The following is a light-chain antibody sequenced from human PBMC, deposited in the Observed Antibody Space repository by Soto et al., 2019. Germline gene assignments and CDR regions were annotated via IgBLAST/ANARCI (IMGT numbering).Light chain of an antibody. CDR3: NSQRSSGTRV. CDR2: DVS. J-gene: IGLJ1*01. Sequence: QSVLTQPVSVSGSPGQSITISCTGTSSDVGGYKHVSWYQHHPGKAPKLMIYDVSNRPSGVSNRLSGSKSGYTASLTISGLQAEDEADYYCNSQRSSGTRVFGTGTKVTVL. V-gene: IGLV2-14*03. CDR1: SSDVGGYKH.